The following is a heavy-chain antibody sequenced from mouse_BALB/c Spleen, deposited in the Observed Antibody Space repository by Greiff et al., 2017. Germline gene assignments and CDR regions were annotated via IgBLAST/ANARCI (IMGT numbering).Heavy chain of an antibody. CDR2: INPSTGYT. CDR3: ARSTMRTAWFAY. D-gene: IGHD2-4*01. J-gene: IGHJ3*01. V-gene: IGHV1-7*01. Sequence: VQLQESGAELAKPGASVTMSCKASGYTFTSYWMHWVKQRPGQGLEWIGYINPSTGYTEYNQKFKDKATLTADKSSSTAYMQLSSLTSEDSAVYYCARSTMRTAWFAYWGQGTLVTVSA. CDR1: GYTFTSYW.